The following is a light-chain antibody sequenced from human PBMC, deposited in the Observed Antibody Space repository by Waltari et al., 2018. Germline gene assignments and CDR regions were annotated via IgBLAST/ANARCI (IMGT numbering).Light chain of an antibody. CDR3: QQYYSYPYT. CDR1: QGISSY. Sequence: AIRMTQSPSSLSASTGDRVTITCRASQGISSYLAWDQQKPGKAPNLLIYAASTLQSGVPSRFSGSGSGTDFTLTISCLQSEDFATYYCQQYYSYPYTFGQGTKLEIK. J-gene: IGKJ2*01. CDR2: AAS. V-gene: IGKV1-8*01.